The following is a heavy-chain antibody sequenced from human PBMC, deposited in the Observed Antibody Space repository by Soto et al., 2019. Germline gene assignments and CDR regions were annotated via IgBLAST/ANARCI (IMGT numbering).Heavy chain of an antibody. V-gene: IGHV4-39*01. D-gene: IGHD3-9*01. CDR2: IYYSGST. CDR3: ARHYDILTDNWFDP. Sequence: SETLSLTSPVSGVSIRSSSYYWGWIRQPPGKGLEWIGSIYYSGSTYYNPSLKSRVTISVDTSKNQFSLKLSSVTAADTAVYYCARHYDILTDNWFDPWGQGTLVTVSS. J-gene: IGHJ5*02. CDR1: GVSIRSSSYY.